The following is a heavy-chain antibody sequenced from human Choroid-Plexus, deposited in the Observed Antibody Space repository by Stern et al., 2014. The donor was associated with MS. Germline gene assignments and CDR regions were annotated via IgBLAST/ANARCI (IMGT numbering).Heavy chain of an antibody. Sequence: QVQLVQSGGGVVQPGRPLRLSCVASGFTFGSCAMHWVRQAPGKGLEWVGGVSRDGRYKYYADSVKRRFTISRDNSQNPLYMQMSSLRPEDTAVYYCAKDRQYVTYFFDHWGQGSLVTVSS. CDR3: AKDRQYVTYFFDH. V-gene: IGHV3-30*18. CDR1: GFTFGSCA. CDR2: VSRDGRYK. J-gene: IGHJ5*02. D-gene: IGHD2-2*01.